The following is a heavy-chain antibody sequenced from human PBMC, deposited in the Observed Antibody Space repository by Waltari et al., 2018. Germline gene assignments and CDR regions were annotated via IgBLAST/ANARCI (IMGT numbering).Heavy chain of an antibody. D-gene: IGHD3-22*01. V-gene: IGHV4-38-2*02. Sequence: QMQLQESGPGLLKPSETLSLTCTVSGLSITSGSFWAWVRQTPGKGLEWIGGSYHRGNGYSNESLKSRVTILMDTSRNEFSLKMSSVTAADTAVYYCASWPEVVAADAVDIWGPGTTVSVSS. J-gene: IGHJ3*02. CDR1: GLSITSGSF. CDR2: SYHRGNG. CDR3: ASWPEVVAADAVDI.